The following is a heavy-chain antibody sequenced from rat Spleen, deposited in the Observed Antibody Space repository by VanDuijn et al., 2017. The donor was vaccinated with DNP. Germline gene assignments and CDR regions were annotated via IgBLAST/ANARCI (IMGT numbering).Heavy chain of an antibody. D-gene: IGHD1-10*01. CDR1: GFSLTSYG. J-gene: IGHJ2*01. Sequence: QVQMKETGPGLVQTTQTLSVTCTVSGFSLTSYGVHWVRQAPGKGLEWMGIMWGDGSTDYNSALKSRLSISRDTSKSQIFLTMNSIQTDDTTVYYCYNNYFAYWGQGVMVTVSS. CDR3: YNNYFAY. V-gene: IGHV2-77*01. CDR2: MWGDGST.